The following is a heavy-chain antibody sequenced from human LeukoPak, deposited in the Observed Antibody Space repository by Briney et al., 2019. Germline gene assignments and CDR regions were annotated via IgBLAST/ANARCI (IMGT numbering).Heavy chain of an antibody. CDR2: VYYSGNT. Sequence: SETLSLTCTVSGGSISSSICYWGWIRQAPGKGLEWIGGVYYSGNTYYNPSLKSRVTISVDTSKNQFSLKLSSVTAADTAVYYCARGSYGANCAFDYWGQGTLVTVSS. CDR3: ARGSYGANCAFDY. CDR1: GGSISSSICY. D-gene: IGHD4-23*01. V-gene: IGHV4-39*01. J-gene: IGHJ4*02.